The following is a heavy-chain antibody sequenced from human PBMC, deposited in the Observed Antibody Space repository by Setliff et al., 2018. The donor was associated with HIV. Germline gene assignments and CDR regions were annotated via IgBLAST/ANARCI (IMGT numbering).Heavy chain of an antibody. CDR3: ARGGASSKYLDP. CDR2: IYTNGYT. J-gene: IGHJ5*02. D-gene: IGHD2-15*01. Sequence: PSETLSLTSSVSGGSISSGSYYWTWIRQPAGKGPEWIGHIYTNGYTNYNPSLKRRVTISVDTSKNQFSLSLTSVTGADTAVYYCARGGASSKYLDPWGQGTLVTSPQ. CDR1: GGSISSGSYY. V-gene: IGHV4-61*09.